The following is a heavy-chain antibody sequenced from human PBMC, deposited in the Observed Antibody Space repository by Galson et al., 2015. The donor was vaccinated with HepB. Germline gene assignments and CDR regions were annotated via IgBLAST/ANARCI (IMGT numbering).Heavy chain of an antibody. D-gene: IGHD1-1*01. CDR1: GFTFSSYA. J-gene: IGHJ4*02. CDR2: ISYDGSNK. V-gene: IGHV3-30-3*01. CDR3: ARDGGYNWNDVAGTHGLKYYFDY. Sequence: SLRLSCAASGFTFSSYAMHWVRQAPGKGLEWVAVISYDGSNKYYADSVKGRFTISRDNSKNTLYLQMNSLRAEDTAVYYCARDGGYNWNDVAGTHGLKYYFDYWGQGTLVTVSS.